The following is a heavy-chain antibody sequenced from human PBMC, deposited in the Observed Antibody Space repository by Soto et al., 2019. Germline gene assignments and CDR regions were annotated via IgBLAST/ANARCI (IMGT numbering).Heavy chain of an antibody. J-gene: IGHJ6*02. V-gene: IGHV4-59*01. D-gene: IGHD3-16*01. Sequence: SETLSLTCTVSGGSISSYYWSWIRQPPGKGLEWIGYIYYSGSTNYNPSLKSRVTISVDTSKNQFSLKLSSVTAADMAVYYCASGGMGSLYGMDVWGQGTTVTVSS. CDR1: GGSISSYY. CDR2: IYYSGST. CDR3: ASGGMGSLYGMDV.